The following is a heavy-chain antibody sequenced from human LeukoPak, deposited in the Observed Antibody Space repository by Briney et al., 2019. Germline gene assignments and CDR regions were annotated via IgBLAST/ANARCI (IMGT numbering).Heavy chain of an antibody. Sequence: SVKVSCKASGGTFSSYAISWVRQAPGQGLEWMGGIIPIFGTANYAQKFLGRVTITADESTSTAYMELSSLRSEDTAVYYCARGAGSYGYFDYWGQGTLVTVSS. J-gene: IGHJ4*02. V-gene: IGHV1-69*13. D-gene: IGHD1-26*01. CDR3: ARGAGSYGYFDY. CDR1: GGTFSSYA. CDR2: IIPIFGTA.